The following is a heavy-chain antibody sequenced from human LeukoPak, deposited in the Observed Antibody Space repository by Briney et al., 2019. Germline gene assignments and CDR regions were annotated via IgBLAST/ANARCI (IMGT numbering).Heavy chain of an antibody. J-gene: IGHJ6*02. CDR3: ARGRYYDFWSGYYSPYYYYYGMDV. D-gene: IGHD3-3*01. CDR1: GGSISSYY. CDR2: IRYSGST. V-gene: IGHV4-59*12. Sequence: SETLSLTCTVSGGSISSYYWSWIRQPAGKGLEWIGNIRYSGSTYYNPSLKSRVTISVDTSKNQFSLKLSSVTAADTAVYYCARGRYYDFWSGYYSPYYYYYGMDVWGHGTTVTVSS.